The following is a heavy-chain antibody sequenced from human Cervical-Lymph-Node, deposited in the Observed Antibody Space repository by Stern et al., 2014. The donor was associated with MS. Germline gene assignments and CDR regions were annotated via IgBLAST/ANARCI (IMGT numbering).Heavy chain of an antibody. CDR2: IYWDDDK. CDR3: AHTRAYGDYGGFDP. D-gene: IGHD4-17*01. CDR1: GFSLSTSGVG. J-gene: IGHJ5*02. Sequence: QVTLRESGPTLVKPTQTLTLTCTFSGFSLSTSGVGVGWIRQPPGKALEWLALIYWDDDKRYSPSLKSRLTITKDTSKNQVVLTMTNMDPVDTATYYCAHTRAYGDYGGFDPWGQGTLVTVSS. V-gene: IGHV2-5*02.